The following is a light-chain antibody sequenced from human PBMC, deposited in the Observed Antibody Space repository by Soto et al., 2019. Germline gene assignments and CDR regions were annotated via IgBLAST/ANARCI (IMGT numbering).Light chain of an antibody. CDR1: QSAGSY. CDR3: QQRSDSLT. V-gene: IGKV3-11*01. J-gene: IGKJ4*02. CDR2: DTS. Sequence: EIVLTQSPATLSLSPGEGATLSCRASQSAGSYLAWYQQKPGQAPRLLIYDTSNRATGIPARFSGSESVTDFALTSSSLEPEDFAVCGWQQRSDSLTGGGRTKVEIK.